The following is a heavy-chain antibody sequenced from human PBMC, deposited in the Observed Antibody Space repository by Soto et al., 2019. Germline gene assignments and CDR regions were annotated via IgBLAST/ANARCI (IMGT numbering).Heavy chain of an antibody. V-gene: IGHV3-48*03. CDR2: ISSSGSTI. D-gene: IGHD6-6*01. J-gene: IGHJ4*02. CDR3: ARSWSVAARSVDY. CDR1: VFTFSSYE. Sequence: SLRLSCSASVFTFSSYEMNWFRQAPGKGLEWVSYISSSGSTIYYADSVKGRFTISRDNAKNSLYLQMNSLRAEDTAVYYCARSWSVAARSVDYWGQGTLVTVSS.